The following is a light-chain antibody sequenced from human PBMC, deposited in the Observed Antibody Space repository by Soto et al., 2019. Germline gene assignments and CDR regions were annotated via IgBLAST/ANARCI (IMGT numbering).Light chain of an antibody. CDR1: QSMRNW. CDR3: QQYGTYPYT. Sequence: DIQMTQSPSTLSASVGDRITITCRASQSMRNWLAWFQQKPGKAPKVLIYDASSVESGVPSRFSGSGSGTDFTLTITSLQPDDFATYYCQQYGTYPYTFGRGTKLEIK. V-gene: IGKV1-5*01. CDR2: DAS. J-gene: IGKJ2*01.